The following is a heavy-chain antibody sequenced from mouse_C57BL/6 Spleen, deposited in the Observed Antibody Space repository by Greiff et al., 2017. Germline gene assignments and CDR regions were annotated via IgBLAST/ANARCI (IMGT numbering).Heavy chain of an antibody. CDR3: ARIKSDSPYYYGSSYPTWFAY. CDR1: GYTFTDYN. J-gene: IGHJ3*01. V-gene: IGHV1-22*01. Sequence: EVQLQQSGPELVKPGASVKMSCKASGYTFTDYNMHWVKQSHGKSLEWIGYINPNNGGTSYNQKFKGKATLTVNKSSSTAYMELRSLTSEDSAVYYCARIKSDSPYYYGSSYPTWFAYWGQGTLVTVSA. D-gene: IGHD1-1*01. CDR2: INPNNGGT.